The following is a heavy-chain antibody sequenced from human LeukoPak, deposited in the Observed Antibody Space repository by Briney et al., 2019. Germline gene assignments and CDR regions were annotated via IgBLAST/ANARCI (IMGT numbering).Heavy chain of an antibody. CDR1: GYTFTGYY. J-gene: IGHJ4*02. CDR3: ARAAPGYWLDY. CDR2: ISAYNGNT. V-gene: IGHV1-18*04. D-gene: IGHD2-8*02. Sequence: ASVKVSCKASGYTFTGYYIHWVRQAPGQGLEWMGWISAYNGNTNYAQKLQGRVTMTTDTSTSTAYMELRSLRSDDTAVYYCARAAPGYWLDYWGQGTLVTVSS.